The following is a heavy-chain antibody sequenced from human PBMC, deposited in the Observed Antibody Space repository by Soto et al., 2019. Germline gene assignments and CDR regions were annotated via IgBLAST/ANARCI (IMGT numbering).Heavy chain of an antibody. Sequence: GGSLRLSCAASGFTFSNAWINWVRQAPGKGLEWVSSISSSSSYIYYADSVKGRFTISRDNAKNSLYLQMNSLRAEDTAVYYCARDDAYYDFWSGYYTAALDYWGQGTLVTVSS. J-gene: IGHJ4*02. CDR3: ARDDAYYDFWSGYYTAALDY. CDR2: ISSSSSYI. D-gene: IGHD3-3*01. V-gene: IGHV3-21*01. CDR1: GFTFSNAW.